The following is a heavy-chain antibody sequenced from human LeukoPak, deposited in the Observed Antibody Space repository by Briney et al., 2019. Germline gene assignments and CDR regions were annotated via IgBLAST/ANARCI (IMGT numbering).Heavy chain of an antibody. CDR2: ISSSSSTI. CDR3: ARVRTTVTVYYYYYMDV. D-gene: IGHD4-17*01. V-gene: IGHV3-48*03. J-gene: IGHJ6*03. Sequence: PGGSLSLSCAASGFTFSSYEMIWVRQAPGKGLECVSYISSSSSTIYYADSVKGRFTIFRDNAKNSLYLQMNSLRAEDTAVYYCARVRTTVTVYYYYYMDVWGKGTTVTISS. CDR1: GFTFSSYE.